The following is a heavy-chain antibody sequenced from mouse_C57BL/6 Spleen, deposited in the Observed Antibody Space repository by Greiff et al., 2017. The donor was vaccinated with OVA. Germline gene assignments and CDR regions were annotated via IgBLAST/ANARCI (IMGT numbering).Heavy chain of an antibody. D-gene: IGHD1-1*01. Sequence: EVMLVESEGGLVQPGSSMKLSCTASGFTFSDYYLAWVRQVPEKGLEWVANITYDGSSTYYLDSLKSRFIISRDNAKNILYLQMSSLKSEDTATYYCARKVGSSYWYFDVWGTGTTVTVSS. CDR3: ARKVGSSYWYFDV. J-gene: IGHJ1*03. CDR2: ITYDGSST. CDR1: GFTFSDYY. V-gene: IGHV5-16*01.